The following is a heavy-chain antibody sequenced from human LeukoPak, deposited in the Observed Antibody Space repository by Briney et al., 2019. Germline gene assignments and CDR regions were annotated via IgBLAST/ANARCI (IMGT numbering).Heavy chain of an antibody. D-gene: IGHD3-16*01. Sequence: PSETLSLTCTVSGGSISSGSYYWSWIRQPAGKGLEWIGRIYTSGSTNYNPSLKSRVTISVDTSKNQFSLKLSSVTAADTAVYYCAGLPTWRYYYYYMDVWGKGTTVTISS. CDR3: AGLPTWRYYYYYMDV. CDR2: IYTSGST. CDR1: GGSISSGSYY. J-gene: IGHJ6*03. V-gene: IGHV4-61*02.